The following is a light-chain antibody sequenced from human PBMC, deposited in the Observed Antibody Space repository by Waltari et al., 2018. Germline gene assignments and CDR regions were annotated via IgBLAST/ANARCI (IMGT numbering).Light chain of an antibody. CDR2: DAS. CDR1: RYINKY. Sequence: DIQMIQYPSSLSASVGDIVNVTCRASRYINKYLNWYQQKPGKAPKLLIFDASTLQSGVPSRFSGSGSWTDFTLTISNLQDEDFATYYCQQSFSNPPWTFGQGTKVETK. J-gene: IGKJ1*01. CDR3: QQSFSNPPWT. V-gene: IGKV1-39*01.